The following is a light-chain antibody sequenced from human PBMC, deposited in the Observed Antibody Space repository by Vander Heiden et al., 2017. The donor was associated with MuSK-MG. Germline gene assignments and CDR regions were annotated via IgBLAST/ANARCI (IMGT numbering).Light chain of an antibody. V-gene: IGLV2-11*01. CDR3: CSYAGTYTLV. Sequence: QSALTQPRSVSESPGQSVTVSCTGTSSDVGAYSSVAWYQQHPGKAPKLMIYDVSKRPLGVPDRFSGSKSGNTASLTISGLQAEDEADYYCCSYAGTYTLVFGGGTKLTVL. CDR1: SSDVGAYSS. J-gene: IGLJ2*01. CDR2: DVS.